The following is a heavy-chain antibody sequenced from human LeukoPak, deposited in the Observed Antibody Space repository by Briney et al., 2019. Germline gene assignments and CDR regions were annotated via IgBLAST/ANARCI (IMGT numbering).Heavy chain of an antibody. Sequence: ASVKVSCTASGYTFNDYYIYWVRQAPGHGLESMGYIHPDGGSTNYAQKFQGRVTMTSDMSTNTVYMELRSLRSEDTAMYYCARAFNSIQPLDYWGQGTLVTVSS. CDR1: GYTFNDYY. CDR3: ARAFNSIQPLDY. CDR2: IHPDGGST. D-gene: IGHD4-11*01. J-gene: IGHJ4*02. V-gene: IGHV1-46*02.